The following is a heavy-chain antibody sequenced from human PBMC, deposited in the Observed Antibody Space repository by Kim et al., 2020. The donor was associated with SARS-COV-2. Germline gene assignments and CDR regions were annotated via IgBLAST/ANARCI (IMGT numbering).Heavy chain of an antibody. Sequence: AKKCQGRVTITADESTSTAYMELSSLRSEDTAVYYCARYSGWQTSYYFDYWGQGTLVTVSS. CDR3: ARYSGWQTSYYFDY. V-gene: IGHV1-69*01. J-gene: IGHJ4*02. D-gene: IGHD6-19*01.